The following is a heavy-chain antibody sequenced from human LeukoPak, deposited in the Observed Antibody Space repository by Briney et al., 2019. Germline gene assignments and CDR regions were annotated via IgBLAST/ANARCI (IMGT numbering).Heavy chain of an antibody. Sequence: ASVKVSCKASGYTFTSYYMHWVRQAPGQGLEWMGIINPSGGSTSYAQKFQGRVTMTRDTSTSTVYMELSSLRSEDTAVYYCARASGAGGMLYGPDYWGQGTLVTVSS. CDR2: INPSGGST. J-gene: IGHJ4*02. CDR1: GYTFTSYY. V-gene: IGHV1-46*01. D-gene: IGHD2-8*01. CDR3: ARASGAGGMLYGPDY.